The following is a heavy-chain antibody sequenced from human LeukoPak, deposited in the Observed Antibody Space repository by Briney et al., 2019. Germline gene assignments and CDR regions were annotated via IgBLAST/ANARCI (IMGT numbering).Heavy chain of an antibody. CDR1: GGSVSSNSYY. D-gene: IGHD6-13*01. CDR2: IYYSGST. Sequence: SETLSLTCTVSGGSVSSNSYYWSWIRQPPGKGLEWIGYIYYSGSTNYNPSLKSRVTISLDTSKNQFSLKLSSVTAADTAVYYCAKGYSSSWDFDYWGQGTLVTVSS. J-gene: IGHJ4*02. CDR3: AKGYSSSWDFDY. V-gene: IGHV4-61*01.